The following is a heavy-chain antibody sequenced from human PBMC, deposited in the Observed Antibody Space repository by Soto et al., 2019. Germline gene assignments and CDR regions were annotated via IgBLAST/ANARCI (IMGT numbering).Heavy chain of an antibody. CDR1: GYTFTSYG. Sequence: QVQLVQSGAEVKKPGPSVKVSCKASGYTFTSYGIRWLRQAPGQGLEWMGWISVYNGNTNYAQQLQGRVTMTTDTSTSTAYMELGSLSSDDTSVYYCAGEWFVESVYYFDYWCKGTMITVSS. CDR2: ISVYNGNT. J-gene: IGHJ4*02. D-gene: IGHD3-10*01. CDR3: AGEWFVESVYYFDY. V-gene: IGHV1-18*01.